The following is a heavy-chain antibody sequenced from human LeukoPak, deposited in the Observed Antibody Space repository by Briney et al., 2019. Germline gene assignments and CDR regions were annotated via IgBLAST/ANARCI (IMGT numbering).Heavy chain of an antibody. D-gene: IGHD2-15*01. CDR3: ARGVYCSGGNCYLPLDS. Sequence: SETLSLTCAVYGGSFSGYYRSWIRQPPGKGLEWIAEINHSGSTNYSPSLQSRVTISVDTSKNQFSLKLSSVTAADTAVYYCARGVYCSGGNCYLPLDSWGQGTLVTVSS. CDR2: INHSGST. J-gene: IGHJ4*02. V-gene: IGHV4-34*01. CDR1: GGSFSGYY.